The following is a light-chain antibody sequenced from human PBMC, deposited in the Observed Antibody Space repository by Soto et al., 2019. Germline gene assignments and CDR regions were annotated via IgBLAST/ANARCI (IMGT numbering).Light chain of an antibody. CDR2: GAS. V-gene: IGKV1-5*01. CDR3: QQYNSLHPIS. Sequence: DIQMTQSPSTLSASLGDRVTITCRASQSVSTGLAWYQQKPGKAPKVLIYGASNLKSGVPSRFSGSGSGTEFTLSISSLQPDDFATYYCQQYNSLHPISFGGGTRVEIK. CDR1: QSVSTG. J-gene: IGKJ4*01.